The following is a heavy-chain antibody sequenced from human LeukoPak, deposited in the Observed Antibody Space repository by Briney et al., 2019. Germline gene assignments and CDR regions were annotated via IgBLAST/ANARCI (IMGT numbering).Heavy chain of an antibody. CDR1: GGSFSGYY. CDR2: INHSGST. V-gene: IGHV4-34*01. D-gene: IGHD5-18*01. Sequence: PSETLSLTCAVYGGSFSGYYWSWIRQPPGKGLEWIGEINHSGSTNYNPSLKSRVTISVDTSKNQFSLKLSSVTAADTAVYYCAMQGRLEYSYGQSRAFDIWGQGTMVTVSS. CDR3: AMQGRLEYSYGQSRAFDI. J-gene: IGHJ3*02.